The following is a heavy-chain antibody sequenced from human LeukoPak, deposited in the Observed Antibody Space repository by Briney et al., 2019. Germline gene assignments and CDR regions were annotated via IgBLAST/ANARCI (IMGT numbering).Heavy chain of an antibody. Sequence: GRSLRLSCAASGFSFSSYGMHWVRQAPGKGLEWVAVIWYDGSNKYYADSVKGRFTISRDNSKNTLYLQMNSLRAEDTAVYYCARDETGSGFDYWGQGTLVTVSS. V-gene: IGHV3-33*01. D-gene: IGHD1-1*01. CDR2: IWYDGSNK. J-gene: IGHJ4*02. CDR1: GFSFSSYG. CDR3: ARDETGSGFDY.